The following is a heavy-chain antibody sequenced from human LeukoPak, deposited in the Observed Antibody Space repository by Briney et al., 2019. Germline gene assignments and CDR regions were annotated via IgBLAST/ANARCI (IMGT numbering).Heavy chain of an antibody. Sequence: AAVKVSCKASGYTFTSYGISWVRQAPGQGLEWIGWISAYNGNTNYAKKLEGRVTMTTDTSTSTAYMELRSLRSDDPAVYYCARHEVSGSNWGVYYYYYMDVWGKGTTVTVSS. J-gene: IGHJ6*03. CDR3: ARHEVSGSNWGVYYYYYMDV. CDR2: ISAYNGNT. D-gene: IGHD1-26*01. CDR1: GYTFTSYG. V-gene: IGHV1-18*01.